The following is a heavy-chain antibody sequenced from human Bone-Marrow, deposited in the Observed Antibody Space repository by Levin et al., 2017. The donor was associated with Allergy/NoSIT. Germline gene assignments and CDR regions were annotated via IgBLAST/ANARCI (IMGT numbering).Heavy chain of an antibody. Sequence: QTLSLTCSFSGFSLSTAGVAVGWVRQSPGGALEWLALLSWDGDKRYSPSLKGRLSITRDTSENEVVLTVTAVDSVDTATYFCAHSSQAYFGEFSHWGQGIPVTVSS. D-gene: IGHD3-10*01. CDR1: GFSLSTAGVA. V-gene: IGHV2-5*02. CDR3: AHSSQAYFGEFSH. CDR2: LSWDGDK. J-gene: IGHJ4*02.